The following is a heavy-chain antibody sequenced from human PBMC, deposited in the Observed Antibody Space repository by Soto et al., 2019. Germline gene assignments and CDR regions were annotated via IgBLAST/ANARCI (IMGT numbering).Heavy chain of an antibody. CDR1: GFTVSSNY. V-gene: IGHV3-53*01. Sequence: GGSLRLSCAASGFTVSSNYMSWVLQAPGKGLEWVSVIYSGVSTYYADSVKGRFTISRDNSKNTLYLQMNSLRAEDTAVYYCAREDYYDSSGYYGYWGQGTLVTVSS. CDR2: IYSGVST. J-gene: IGHJ4*02. D-gene: IGHD3-22*01. CDR3: AREDYYDSSGYYGY.